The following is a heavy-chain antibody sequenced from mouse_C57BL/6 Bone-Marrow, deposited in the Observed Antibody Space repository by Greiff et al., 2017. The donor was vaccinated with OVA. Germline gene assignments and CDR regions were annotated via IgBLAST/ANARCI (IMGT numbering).Heavy chain of an antibody. CDR2: INPNNGGT. CDR1: GYTFTDYN. D-gene: IGHD2-4*01. Sequence: EVQLQQSGPELVKPGASVKLSCKASGYTFTDYNMDWVKQSHGQSLEWIGDINPNNGGTIYNQKFKDKATLTVDKSSSTAYMELRSLTSVYTAVYYCASGGDYVYFYFWGRGTTLTLSS. V-gene: IGHV1-18*01. J-gene: IGHJ2*01. CDR3: ASGGDYVYFYF.